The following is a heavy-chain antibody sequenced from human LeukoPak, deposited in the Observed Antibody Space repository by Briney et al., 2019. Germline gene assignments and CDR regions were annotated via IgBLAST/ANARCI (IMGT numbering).Heavy chain of an antibody. CDR3: ARGDCSGGGCHSNSYGMDV. CDR1: GFTFSSYA. J-gene: IGHJ6*02. CDR2: ISYDGSNK. V-gene: IGHV3-30-3*01. Sequence: GGSLRLSCAASGFTFSSYAMHWVRQAPGKGLEWVAVISYDGSNKYYADSVKGRFTISRDNSKNTLYLQMNSLRAEDTAVYYCARGDCSGGGCHSNSYGMDVWGQGTTVTVSS. D-gene: IGHD2-15*01.